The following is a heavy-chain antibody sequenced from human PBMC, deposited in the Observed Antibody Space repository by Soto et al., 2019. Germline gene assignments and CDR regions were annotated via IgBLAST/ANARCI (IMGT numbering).Heavy chain of an antibody. D-gene: IGHD3-16*01. CDR2: IYWDDDK. J-gene: IGHJ6*02. V-gene: IGHV2-5*02. CDR1: GFSLSTSGVG. CDR3: AHSEYVDAGVTYDMDV. Sequence: QITLKESGPTLVKPTQTLTLTCTFSGFSLSTSGVGVGWIRQPPGKALEWLALIYWDDDKRYSPSLKSRLTITKDTSKNQVVLTMTNMDPVDTATYYCAHSEYVDAGVTYDMDVWGQGTTVTVSS.